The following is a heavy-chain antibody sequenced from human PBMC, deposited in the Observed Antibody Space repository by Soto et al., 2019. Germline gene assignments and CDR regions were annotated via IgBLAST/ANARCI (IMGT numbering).Heavy chain of an antibody. J-gene: IGHJ5*02. Sequence: SETLSLTCTVSGASIDNYYWSWSRQTPGKGLEWIAYIYYNGITNYNPSLKSRVTISLDTPRNQFSLKLRSVTTADAAIYYCARGPSSSLVMPWFDPWGQGTLVTVS. CDR3: ARGPSSSLVMPWFDP. CDR2: IYYNGIT. D-gene: IGHD2-2*01. V-gene: IGHV4-59*01. CDR1: GASIDNYY.